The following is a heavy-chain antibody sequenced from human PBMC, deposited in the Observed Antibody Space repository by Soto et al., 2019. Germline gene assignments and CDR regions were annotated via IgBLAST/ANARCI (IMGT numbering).Heavy chain of an antibody. J-gene: IGHJ3*02. CDR2: IYWDGDK. V-gene: IGHV2-5*02. D-gene: IGHD3-16*02. CDR1: GFSLSTATVG. Sequence: QITLKESGPTLVRPTQALTLTCTFSGFSLSTATVGVAWIRQPPGKALEWVAVIYWDGDKRFSRALSNTLTITKDASRNQMVRTMPNMDPVDTATYCCAHLMITYGGVLADDAFDIWGPGTMVAVSS. CDR3: AHLMITYGGVLADDAFDI.